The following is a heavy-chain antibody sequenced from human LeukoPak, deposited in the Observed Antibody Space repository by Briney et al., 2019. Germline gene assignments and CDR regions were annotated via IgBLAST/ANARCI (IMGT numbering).Heavy chain of an antibody. CDR3: ARGPSGYHNT. Sequence: GGSLRLSCAASGFTFSSYAMHWVRQAPGKGLEWVAVISYDGSNKYYADSVKGRFTISRDDSKNTLYLQMNSLRAEDTAVYYCARGPSGYHNTGGQGTLVTVSS. CDR2: ISYDGSNK. D-gene: IGHD5-12*01. V-gene: IGHV3-30*04. J-gene: IGHJ4*02. CDR1: GFTFSSYA.